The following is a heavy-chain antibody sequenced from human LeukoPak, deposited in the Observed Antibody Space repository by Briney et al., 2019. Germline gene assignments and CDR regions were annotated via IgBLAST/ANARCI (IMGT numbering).Heavy chain of an antibody. Sequence: SETLSLTCTVSGGSISSYYWSWIRQPPGKGLEWIGRIYTSGSTNYNPSLKSRVTISVDTSKNQFSLKPSSVTAADTAVYYCARKAATQYYYYGMDVWGQGTTVTVSS. CDR2: IYTSGST. D-gene: IGHD6-13*01. CDR3: ARKAATQYYYYGMDV. V-gene: IGHV4-4*08. J-gene: IGHJ6*02. CDR1: GGSISSYY.